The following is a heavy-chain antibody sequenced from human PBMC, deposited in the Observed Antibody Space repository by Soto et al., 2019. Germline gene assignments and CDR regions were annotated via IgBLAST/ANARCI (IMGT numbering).Heavy chain of an antibody. CDR2: ISYDGSNK. V-gene: IGHV3-30-3*01. D-gene: IGHD3-16*01. Sequence: QVQLVESGGGVVQPGRSLRLSCAASEFTFSSYAMHWVRQAPGKGLEWVAVISYDGSNKYYADSAKGRFTISRDNSKNTLYLQMNSLRAEDTAVYYCARGGGEMATQLLPFDYWGQGTLVTVSS. CDR1: EFTFSSYA. J-gene: IGHJ4*02. CDR3: ARGGGEMATQLLPFDY.